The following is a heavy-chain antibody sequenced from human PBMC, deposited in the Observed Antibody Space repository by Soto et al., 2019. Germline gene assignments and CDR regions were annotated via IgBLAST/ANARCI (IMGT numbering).Heavy chain of an antibody. J-gene: IGHJ4*02. CDR2: INAGIGDI. V-gene: IGHV1-3*01. Sequence: ASVKVSCKASGYTFTSYATHWVRQAPGQRPEWMGWINAGIGDIEYSEKFQGRVTITRDTSASTAYMELSNLRPEDTAVYYCAKDLGPDGSASYPYFWGQGTQVTVSS. CDR1: GYTFTSYA. D-gene: IGHD3-10*01. CDR3: AKDLGPDGSASYPYF.